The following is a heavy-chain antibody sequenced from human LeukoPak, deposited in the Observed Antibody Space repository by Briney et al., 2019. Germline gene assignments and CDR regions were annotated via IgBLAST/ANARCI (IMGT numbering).Heavy chain of an antibody. CDR1: GFTFSNAW. CDR2: IKSKTDGGTT. D-gene: IGHD2-2*02. J-gene: IGHJ4*02. V-gene: IGHV3-15*01. Sequence: GGSLRLSCAASGFTFSNAWMSWVRQAPGKGLEWVGRIKSKTDGGTTDYAAAVKGRFTISRDDSKNTLYLQMNSLKTEDTAVYYCTTDLPGYCSSTSCYTADYWGQGTLVTVSS. CDR3: TTDLPGYCSSTSCYTADY.